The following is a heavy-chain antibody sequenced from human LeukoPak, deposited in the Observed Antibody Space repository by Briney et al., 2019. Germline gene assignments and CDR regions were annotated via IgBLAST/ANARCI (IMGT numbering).Heavy chain of an antibody. CDR3: AKGQGWEHSYYYYYMDV. V-gene: IGHV4-39*01. D-gene: IGHD1-26*01. CDR2: IYYSGST. CDR1: GGSISSSSYY. J-gene: IGHJ6*03. Sequence: SETLSLTCTVSGGSISSSSYYWGWIRQPPGKGLEWIGSIYYSGSTYYNPSLKSRVTISVDTSKNQFSLKLSSVTAADTAVYCCAKGQGWEHSYYYYYMDVWGKGTTVTISS.